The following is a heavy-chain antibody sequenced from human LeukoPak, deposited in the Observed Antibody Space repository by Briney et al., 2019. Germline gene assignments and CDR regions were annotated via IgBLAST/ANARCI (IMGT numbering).Heavy chain of an antibody. Sequence: GGSLRLSYAVSGFTFSGFWMSWSRQAPGKGLEWVASINSDGSEGYYADVVKGRFTISRDNAKNSLYLQINSLRAEDTAVYYCARSSYSSSSSVWGQGTMVTVSS. CDR1: GFTFSGFW. D-gene: IGHD6-6*01. CDR2: INSDGSEG. CDR3: ARSSYSSSSSV. V-gene: IGHV3-7*03. J-gene: IGHJ3*01.